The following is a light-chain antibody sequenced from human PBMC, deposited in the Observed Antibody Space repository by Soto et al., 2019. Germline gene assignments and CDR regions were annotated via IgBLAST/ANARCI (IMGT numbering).Light chain of an antibody. Sequence: EIVLTQSPGTLSLSPGERATHSCRAIQSVSSSYLAWYQQKPGQAPGLLIYGASSRATGIPDRFSGSGSGTDFTLTISRLEPEDFAVYYCQQYGSSPRTFGQGTKVDIK. J-gene: IGKJ1*01. V-gene: IGKV3-20*01. CDR2: GAS. CDR1: QSVSSSY. CDR3: QQYGSSPRT.